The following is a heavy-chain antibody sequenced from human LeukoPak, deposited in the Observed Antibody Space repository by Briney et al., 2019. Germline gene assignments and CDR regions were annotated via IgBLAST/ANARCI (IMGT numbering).Heavy chain of an antibody. Sequence: SGGSLRLSCAASGFTFSSYGMHWVRQAPGKGLEWVAFIRYDGSNKYYADSVKGRFTISRDNSKNTLYLQMNSLRAEDMAVYYCAKGVRQLVPLYYYYYYMDVWGKGTTVTVSS. CDR3: AKGVRQLVPLYYYYYYMDV. CDR2: IRYDGSNK. J-gene: IGHJ6*03. CDR1: GFTFSSYG. V-gene: IGHV3-30*02. D-gene: IGHD6-6*01.